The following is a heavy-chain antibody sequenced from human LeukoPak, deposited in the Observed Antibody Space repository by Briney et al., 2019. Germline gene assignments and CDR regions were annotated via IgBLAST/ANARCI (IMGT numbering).Heavy chain of an antibody. J-gene: IGHJ4*02. CDR1: GGTFSSYA. Sequence: SVKVSCKASGGTFSSYAISWVRQAPGQGLEWMGRIIPILGIANYAQKFQGRVTITADKSTSTAYMELSSLRSEDTAVYYCARAYSGYDFFDYWGQGILVTVSS. D-gene: IGHD5-12*01. V-gene: IGHV1-69*04. CDR3: ARAYSGYDFFDY. CDR2: IIPILGIA.